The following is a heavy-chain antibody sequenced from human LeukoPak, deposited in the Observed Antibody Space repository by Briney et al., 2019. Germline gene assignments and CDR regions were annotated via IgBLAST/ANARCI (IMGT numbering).Heavy chain of an antibody. CDR3: AKVGPYSNAFYYYYGMDV. J-gene: IGHJ6*02. D-gene: IGHD4-11*01. Sequence: PGASLRLSCAASGFTFSSYAMSWVRQAPGKGLEWVSAISGSGGSTYYADSVKGRFTISRDNSKNTLYLPMNSLRAEDTAVYYCAKVGPYSNAFYYYYGMDVWGQGTTVTVSS. CDR1: GFTFSSYA. CDR2: ISGSGGST. V-gene: IGHV3-23*01.